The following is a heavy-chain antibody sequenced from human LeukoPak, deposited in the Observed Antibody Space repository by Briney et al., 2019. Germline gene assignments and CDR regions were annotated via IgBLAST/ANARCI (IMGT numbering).Heavy chain of an antibody. CDR2: TYRGEST. Sequence: GGSLRLSCAASGFSVSNIYISWVRQAPRQGLEWVSITYRGESTFYADSVKGRFTISRDNSKNTLYLQMNSLRAEDTAVYYCAREGAPDRGDAFDIWGQGTMVTVSS. CDR1: GFSVSNIY. V-gene: IGHV3-53*05. CDR3: AREGAPDRGDAFDI. D-gene: IGHD3-10*01. J-gene: IGHJ3*02.